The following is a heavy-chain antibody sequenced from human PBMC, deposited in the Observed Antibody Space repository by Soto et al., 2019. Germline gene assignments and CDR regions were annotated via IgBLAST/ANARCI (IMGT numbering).Heavy chain of an antibody. J-gene: IGHJ3*02. V-gene: IGHV3-15*01. Sequence: GESLKISCAASGFTFSNAWMSWVRQAPGKGLEWVGRIKSKTDGGTTDYAAPVKGRFTISRDDSKNTLYLQMNSLKTEDTAVYYCTTVSEVDTAMADAFDIWGQGTMVTVSS. CDR1: GFTFSNAW. CDR2: IKSKTDGGTT. CDR3: TTVSEVDTAMADAFDI. D-gene: IGHD5-18*01.